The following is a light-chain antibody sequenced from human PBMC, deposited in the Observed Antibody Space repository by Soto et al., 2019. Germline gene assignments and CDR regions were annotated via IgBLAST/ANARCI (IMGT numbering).Light chain of an antibody. CDR2: GAS. CDR1: QSVSSTY. CDR3: QQYGSSCT. Sequence: EIVLTQSPGTLSLSPGERVTLSCRASQSVSSTYLAWYQQKPGQAPRLLIYGASSRATGIPDRFSGSGSGTNFTLTISRLEPEYFAVYYCQQYGSSCTSGPATNVEI. V-gene: IGKV3-20*01. J-gene: IGKJ1*01.